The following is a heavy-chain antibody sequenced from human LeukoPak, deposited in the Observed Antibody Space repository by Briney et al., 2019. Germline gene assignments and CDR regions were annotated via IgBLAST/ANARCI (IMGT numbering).Heavy chain of an antibody. D-gene: IGHD3-10*01. CDR1: GFTVSSNY. Sequence: GSLRLSCVASGFTVSSNYMSWVRQAPGKGLEWVSVIYSGGSTYYADSVKGRFTISRDNSKNTLYLQMNSLRAEDTAVYYCARDDRESGRPFDYWGQGTLVTVSS. V-gene: IGHV3-66*01. J-gene: IGHJ4*02. CDR2: IYSGGST. CDR3: ARDDRESGRPFDY.